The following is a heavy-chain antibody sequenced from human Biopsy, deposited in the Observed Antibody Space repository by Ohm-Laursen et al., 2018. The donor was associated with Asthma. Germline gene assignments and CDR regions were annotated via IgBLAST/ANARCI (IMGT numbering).Heavy chain of an antibody. CDR2: ISYGGKT. V-gene: IGHV4-39*01. Sequence: GTLSLTCTVSGGSMTPTSHYWDWIRQAPGKELEWIGYISYGGKTSYNPSLKNRVTISRDTSKNQFSLRLTSVTAADTAVYFCARRITIFGVVQKDHGMDAWGQGTTVIVSS. D-gene: IGHD3-3*01. CDR1: GGSMTPTSHY. J-gene: IGHJ6*02. CDR3: ARRITIFGVVQKDHGMDA.